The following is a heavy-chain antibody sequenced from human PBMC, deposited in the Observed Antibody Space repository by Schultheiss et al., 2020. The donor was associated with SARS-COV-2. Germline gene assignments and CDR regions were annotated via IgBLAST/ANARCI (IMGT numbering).Heavy chain of an antibody. CDR2: ISGSGGST. V-gene: IGHV3-23*01. CDR1: GFTFSSYA. J-gene: IGHJ4*02. CDR3: ARGENYCSSTSCYSPFDY. Sequence: GGSLRLSCAASGFTFSSYAMSWVRQAPGEGLEWVSAISGSGGSTYYADSVKGRFTISRDNSKNTLYLQMNSLRAEDTAVYYCARGENYCSSTSCYSPFDYWGQGTLVTVSS. D-gene: IGHD2-2*02.